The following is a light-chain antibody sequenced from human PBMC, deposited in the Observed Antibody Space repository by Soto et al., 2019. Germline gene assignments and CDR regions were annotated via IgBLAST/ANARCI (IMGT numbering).Light chain of an antibody. CDR1: QSVSNW. CDR3: QQFDSYAWT. Sequence: DIQMTQSPSTLSASVGERVTIPCRASQSVSNWLAWYQQKPGKAPKLLIYDVSSLKSGVPSRVSGSGSGTEFILTISSLQPDDCATYYCQQFDSYAWTFGQGTKVDIK. V-gene: IGKV1-5*01. CDR2: DVS. J-gene: IGKJ1*01.